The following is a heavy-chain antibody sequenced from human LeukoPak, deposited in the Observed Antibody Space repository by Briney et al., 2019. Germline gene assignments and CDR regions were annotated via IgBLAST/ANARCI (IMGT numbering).Heavy chain of an antibody. J-gene: IGHJ4*02. CDR2: LSFDGAHK. CDR1: GFTFRHYA. CDR3: VRARAGGLDY. D-gene: IGHD3-16*01. V-gene: IGHV3-30*04. Sequence: GGSLRLSCAASGFTFRHYAVHWVRQAPGRGLEWVAVLSFDGAHKYYAESVKGRFTISKDNSNNTLFLQMDSLRLEDTALYYCVRARAGGLDYWGQGTLVAVSS.